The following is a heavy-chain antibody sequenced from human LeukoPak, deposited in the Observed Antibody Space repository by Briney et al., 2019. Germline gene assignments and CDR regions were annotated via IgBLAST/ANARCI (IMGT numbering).Heavy chain of an antibody. D-gene: IGHD3-10*01. J-gene: IGHJ5*02. CDR1: GYTFTGYY. CDR3: ARAGPLMVRGVIEVYNWFDP. Sequence: ASVKVSCKASGYTFTGYYMHWVRQAPGQGLEWMGWINPNSGGTNYAQKFQGWVTMTRDTSISTAYMELSRLRSDDTAVYYCARAGPLMVRGVIEVYNWFDPWGQGTLVTVSS. V-gene: IGHV1-2*04. CDR2: INPNSGGT.